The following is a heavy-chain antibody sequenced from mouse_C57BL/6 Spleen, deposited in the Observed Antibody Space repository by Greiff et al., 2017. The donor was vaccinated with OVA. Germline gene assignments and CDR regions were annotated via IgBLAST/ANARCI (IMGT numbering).Heavy chain of an antibody. CDR2: IDPSDSEI. J-gene: IGHJ1*03. Sequence: QVLLQQPGAELVRPGSSVKLSCTASGYTFTSYWMPWVKQRPIQGLEWIGNIDPSDSEIHYNQKFTDKFTLTVDKSSSTAYLQLSSLTSEESAVYYCRSRYGSIYWYFEVRGTATTVTASS. V-gene: IGHV1-52*01. CDR3: RSRYGSIYWYFEV. CDR1: GYTFTSYW. D-gene: IGHD2-14*01.